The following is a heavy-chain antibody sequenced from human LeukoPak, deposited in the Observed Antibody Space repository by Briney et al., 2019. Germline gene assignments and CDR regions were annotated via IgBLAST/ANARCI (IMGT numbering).Heavy chain of an antibody. CDR2: MNPNSGNT. J-gene: IGHJ4*02. Sequence: ASVKVSCKASGGTFSSYAISWVRQATGQGLEWMGWMNPNSGNTGYAQKFQGRVTMTRNTSISTAYMELSSLRSEDTAVYYCARIEQLVPGEYWGQGTLVTVSS. CDR1: GGTFSSYA. D-gene: IGHD6-13*01. V-gene: IGHV1-8*02. CDR3: ARIEQLVPGEY.